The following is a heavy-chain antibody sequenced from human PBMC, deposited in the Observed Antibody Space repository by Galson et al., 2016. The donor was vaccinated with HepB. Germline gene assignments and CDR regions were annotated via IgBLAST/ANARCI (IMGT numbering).Heavy chain of an antibody. J-gene: IGHJ5*02. CDR2: INHSGST. D-gene: IGHD3-10*01. CDR1: GGSFSGYY. CDR3: ARGPGEWFGEKGNWFDP. Sequence: SETLSLTCAVYGGSFSGYYWSWIRQPPGKGLEWIGEINHSGSTNYNPSLKRRVTISVDTSKNQFSLKLSSVTAADTAVYYCARGPGEWFGEKGNWFDPWGQGTLVTVSS. V-gene: IGHV4-34*01.